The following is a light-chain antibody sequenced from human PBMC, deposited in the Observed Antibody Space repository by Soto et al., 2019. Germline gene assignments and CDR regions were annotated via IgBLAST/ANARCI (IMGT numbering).Light chain of an antibody. CDR1: PSVSSSY. Sequence: EIVLTQSPGALSLSPGERATLSCGASPSVSSSYLAWYPQKPGQAHRLLISGASTSATGVPDRFSGRGSATDSTLTISSLDPEVLAFCYCQRYGSSPRPLAQGTKVDIK. CDR2: GAS. J-gene: IGKJ1*01. CDR3: QRYGSSPRP. V-gene: IGKV3-20*01.